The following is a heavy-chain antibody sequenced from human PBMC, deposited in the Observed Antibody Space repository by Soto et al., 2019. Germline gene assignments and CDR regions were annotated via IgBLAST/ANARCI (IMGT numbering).Heavy chain of an antibody. D-gene: IGHD1-1*01. V-gene: IGHV1-69*12. Sequence: QVQLVQSGAEVKKPGSSVKVSCKASGGTFSSYAISWVRQAPGQGLEWMGGIIPIFGTANYAQKFQGRVTITAAXXTXTXXMELSSRRSEDTAVYYCARSRGGPQHYYYYDGMDVWGQGTTVTVSS. CDR1: GGTFSSYA. J-gene: IGHJ6*02. CDR3: ARSRGGPQHYYYYDGMDV. CDR2: IIPIFGTA.